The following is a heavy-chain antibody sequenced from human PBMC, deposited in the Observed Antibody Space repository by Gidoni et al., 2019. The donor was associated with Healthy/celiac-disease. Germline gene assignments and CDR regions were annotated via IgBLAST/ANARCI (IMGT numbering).Heavy chain of an antibody. V-gene: IGHV3-66*01. CDR3: ARRAFMYSSGWYWFDP. CDR1: GFTVRSNY. CDR2: IYSGGST. D-gene: IGHD6-19*01. J-gene: IGHJ5*02. Sequence: EVQLVESGGGLVQPGGSLRLSCAASGFTVRSNYMSWVRQAPGKGLEWVSVIYSGGSTYYADSVKGRFTISRDNSKNTLYLQMNSLRAEDTAVYYCARRAFMYSSGWYWFDPWGQGTLVTVSS.